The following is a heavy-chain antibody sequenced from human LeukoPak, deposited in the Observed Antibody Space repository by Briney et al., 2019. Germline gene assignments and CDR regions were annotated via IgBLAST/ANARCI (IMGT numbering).Heavy chain of an antibody. CDR3: ARGGGQLLPDDAFDI. CDR2: IGTLSDT. CDR1: GFTFSDYD. J-gene: IGHJ3*02. V-gene: IGHV3-13*01. Sequence: GSLRLSCAASGFTFSDYDMHWVRQPTGKGLEWVSSIGTLSDTYYPGSVKGRFTISRENAKNSLYLQMNSLRTEDTAIYYCARGGGQLLPDDAFDIWGQGTMVTVSS. D-gene: IGHD2-2*01.